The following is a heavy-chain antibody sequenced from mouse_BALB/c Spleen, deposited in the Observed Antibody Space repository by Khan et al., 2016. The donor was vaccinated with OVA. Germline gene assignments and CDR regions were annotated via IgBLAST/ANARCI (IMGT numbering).Heavy chain of an antibody. CDR2: INTHSGVP. Sequence: QVQLKQSGPELKKPGETVRISCKASGYTFTTAGMQWVQKMPGKGLKWIGWINTHSGVPKYAEDFKGRFAFSLETSASIGYLQITNLKNEDTATYVCARGGGAFYRNDGGAMDYWGQGTSVTVSS. J-gene: IGHJ4*01. D-gene: IGHD2-14*01. V-gene: IGHV9-4*02. CDR1: GYTFTTAG. CDR3: ARGGGAFYRNDGGAMDY.